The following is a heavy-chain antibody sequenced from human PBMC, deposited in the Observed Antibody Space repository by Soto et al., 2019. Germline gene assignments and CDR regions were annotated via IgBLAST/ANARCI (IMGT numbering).Heavy chain of an antibody. V-gene: IGHV3-53*01. J-gene: IGHJ4*02. Sequence: SGGSVRLSCAASGFTVSSNYMTWVRQAPGKGLEWVSVIYGGGSTYYADSVKGRFTISTDNSKNTLYLQMNSLRAEDTGVYYCASGTMVTTAFDYWGQGTLVTVSS. D-gene: IGHD4-17*01. CDR2: IYGGGST. CDR1: GFTVSSNY. CDR3: ASGTMVTTAFDY.